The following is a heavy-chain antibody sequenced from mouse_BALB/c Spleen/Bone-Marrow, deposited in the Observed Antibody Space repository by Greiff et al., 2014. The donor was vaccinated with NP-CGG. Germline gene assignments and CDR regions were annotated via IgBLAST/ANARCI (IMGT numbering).Heavy chain of an antibody. J-gene: IGHJ2*01. CDR2: IWGDGRT. CDR1: GLSLIGYG. Sequence: VMLVESGPGLVAPSQSLSITCTVSGLSLIGYGVNWVRQPPGKGLEWLGMIWGDGRTDYNSALKSSLIISKDNSKSQVFLKMNSLQTDDTARYYCARHRDNYFYFDCWGQGTTLTVSS. V-gene: IGHV2-6-7*01. CDR3: ARHRDNYFYFDC. D-gene: IGHD1-3*01.